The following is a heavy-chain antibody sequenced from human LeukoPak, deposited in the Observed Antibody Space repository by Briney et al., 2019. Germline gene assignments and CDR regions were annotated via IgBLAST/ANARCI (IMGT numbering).Heavy chain of an antibody. CDR2: IMSGGTT. D-gene: IGHD6-13*01. CDR3: AKDLPYSAWAFEI. Sequence: PGGSLRLSCAASGFTFNNYAMSWVRQAPGKGLEWVSLIMSGGTTYYADSVKGRFTISRDKSKDTLHLQMNSLRAEDTAVYYCAKDLPYSAWAFEIWGLGTMVTVSS. CDR1: GFTFNNYA. J-gene: IGHJ3*02. V-gene: IGHV3-23*01.